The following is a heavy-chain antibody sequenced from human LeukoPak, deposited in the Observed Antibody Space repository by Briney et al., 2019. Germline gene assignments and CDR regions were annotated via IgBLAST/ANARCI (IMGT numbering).Heavy chain of an antibody. CDR2: IIPIFGTA. CDR1: VGTFSSYA. Sequence: ASVKVSCKASVGTFSSYAISWVRQAPGQGLEWVGGIIPIFGTANYAQKFQGRVTITADKSTSTAYMELSSLRSEDTAVYYCAISDGYCSGGSCYPFDYWGQGTLVTVSS. D-gene: IGHD2-15*01. V-gene: IGHV1-69*06. J-gene: IGHJ4*02. CDR3: AISDGYCSGGSCYPFDY.